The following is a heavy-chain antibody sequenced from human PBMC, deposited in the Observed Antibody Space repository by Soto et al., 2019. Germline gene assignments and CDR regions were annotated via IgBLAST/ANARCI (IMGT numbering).Heavy chain of an antibody. Sequence: PGGSLRLSCAASGFTFSTYAMTWVRQAPGKGLEWVSGISNSGGTPFYADSVKGRFTISRDNSKNTLYLQMNSLRAEDTAVYYCAKRGYSGYDPRDVWGKGTTVTVSS. CDR2: ISNSGGTP. V-gene: IGHV3-23*01. CDR1: GFTFSTYA. CDR3: AKRGYSGYDPRDV. J-gene: IGHJ6*04. D-gene: IGHD5-12*01.